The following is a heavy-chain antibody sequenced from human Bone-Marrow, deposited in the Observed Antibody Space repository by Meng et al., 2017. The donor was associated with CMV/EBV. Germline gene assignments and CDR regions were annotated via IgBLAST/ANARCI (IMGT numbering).Heavy chain of an antibody. CDR1: GFTFTSYA. D-gene: IGHD3-10*01. Sequence: GESLKISCAASGFTFTSYALHWVRQAPGKGLEWVTVISYDGSNKYYADSVKGRFTISRDNSKNTLYLQMNSLRTEDTAVYYCARAPGSHIEYWGPGHRVHGAS. CDR2: ISYDGSNK. J-gene: IGHJ4*02. V-gene: IGHV3-30*04. CDR3: ARAPGSHIEY.